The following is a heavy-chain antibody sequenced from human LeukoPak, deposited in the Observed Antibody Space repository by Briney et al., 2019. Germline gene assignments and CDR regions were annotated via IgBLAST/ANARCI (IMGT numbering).Heavy chain of an antibody. V-gene: IGHV3-48*04. CDR3: ARDPGAFPYFFDY. D-gene: IGHD4/OR15-4a*01. CDR2: ISSSSSTI. J-gene: IGHJ4*02. Sequence: GGSLRLSCAASGFTLSYYSMNWVRQAPGKGLEWVSYISSSSSTIYYTDSVKGRFTISRDNAKNSLYLQMNSLRAEDTAVYYCARDPGAFPYFFDYWGQGTLVTVSS. CDR1: GFTLSYYS.